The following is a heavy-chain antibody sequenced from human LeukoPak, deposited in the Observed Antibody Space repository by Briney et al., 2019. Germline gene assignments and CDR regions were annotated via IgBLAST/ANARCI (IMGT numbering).Heavy chain of an antibody. J-gene: IGHJ1*01. D-gene: IGHD3-3*01. CDR1: GFTFSSYG. Sequence: GGSLRLSCAASGFTFSSYGMHWVRQAPGKGLEWVAFIRYDGSNKYYADSVKGRFTNSRDNSKNTLYLQMNSLRADDTAVYYCAGGDYDFWSGLEYFQHWGQGTLVTVSS. V-gene: IGHV3-33*01. CDR2: IRYDGSNK. CDR3: AGGDYDFWSGLEYFQH.